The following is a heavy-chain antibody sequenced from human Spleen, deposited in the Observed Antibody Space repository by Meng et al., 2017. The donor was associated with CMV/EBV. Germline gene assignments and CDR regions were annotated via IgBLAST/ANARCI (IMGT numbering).Heavy chain of an antibody. V-gene: IGHV5-51*01. Sequence: KVSCKDSGYSFTSYWIGWVRQMPGKGLEWMGIIYPGDSDTRYSPSFQGQVTISADKSISTAYLQWSGLKASDTATYYCARLESVVNSLDYWGQGTLVTVSS. CDR3: ARLESVVNSLDY. CDR2: IYPGDSDT. J-gene: IGHJ4*02. CDR1: GYSFTSYW.